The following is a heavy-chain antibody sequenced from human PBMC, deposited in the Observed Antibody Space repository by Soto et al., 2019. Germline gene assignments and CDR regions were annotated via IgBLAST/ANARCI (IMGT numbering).Heavy chain of an antibody. CDR1: GFTFSSYW. V-gene: IGHV3-7*01. J-gene: IGHJ5*02. CDR2: IKQDGSEK. Sequence: LRLSCAASGFTFSSYWMSWVRQAPGKGLEWVANIKQDGSEKYYVDSVKGRFTISRDNAKNSLYLQMNSLRAEDTAVYYCARDLTESMNWFDPWGQGTLVTVSS. CDR3: ARDLTESMNWFDP.